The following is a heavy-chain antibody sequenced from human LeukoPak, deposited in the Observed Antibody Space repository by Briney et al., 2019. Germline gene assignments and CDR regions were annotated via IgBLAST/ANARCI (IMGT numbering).Heavy chain of an antibody. CDR1: GFSFSDYY. Sequence: GGSLRLSCAASGFSFSDYYMSWIRQAPGKGPEWVSHISDSGSTINYADSVKGRFTISRDNTKKSLFLQMNSLRAEDTAVYYCVRDPWGSRGYWGQGTLVTVSS. CDR3: VRDPWGSRGY. D-gene: IGHD2-2*01. CDR2: ISDSGSTI. V-gene: IGHV3-11*01. J-gene: IGHJ4*02.